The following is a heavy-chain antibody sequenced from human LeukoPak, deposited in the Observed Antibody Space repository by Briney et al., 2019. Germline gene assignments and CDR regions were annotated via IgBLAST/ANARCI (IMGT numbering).Heavy chain of an antibody. CDR2: ITGNNGNT. J-gene: IGHJ4*02. D-gene: IGHD1-26*01. CDR1: GYTFSGYG. Sequence: ASVKVSCKTSGYTFSGYGISWVRQAPGQGLEWMGWITGNNGNTNYAPSLQGRVTMTKDTSTNTAYMELTSLRSDDMAVYYCARDQRNSGSYRFEYWGQGTLVTVSS. CDR3: ARDQRNSGSYRFEY. V-gene: IGHV1-18*03.